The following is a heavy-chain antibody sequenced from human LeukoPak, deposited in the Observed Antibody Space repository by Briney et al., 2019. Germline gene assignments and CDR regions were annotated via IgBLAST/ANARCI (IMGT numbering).Heavy chain of an antibody. V-gene: IGHV3-23*01. CDR2: FSGSGAST. J-gene: IGHJ6*02. CDR3: AKFSPTPLLNYYYYGMDV. CDR1: GFTFSTFA. Sequence: GGSLRLSCAASGFTFSTFAMSWVRQAPGTGLEWVSCFSGSGASTYYADSVKGRFTISRDNSKNTLYLQMNSLGAEDTAAYYCAKFSPTPLLNYYYYGMDVWGQGTTVTVSS.